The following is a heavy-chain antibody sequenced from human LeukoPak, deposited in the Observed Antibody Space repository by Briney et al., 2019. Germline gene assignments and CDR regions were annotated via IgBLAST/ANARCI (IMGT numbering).Heavy chain of an antibody. CDR3: TTEVAQPPGDY. D-gene: IGHD1-14*01. Sequence: GGSLRLSCEASGFPFSNYWMSWVRQAPGKGLEWVGRIKSKTDGGTTDYAAPVKGRFTISRDDSKNTLYLQMNSLKTEDTAVYYCTTEVAQPPGDYWGQGTLVTVSS. J-gene: IGHJ4*02. CDR2: IKSKTDGGTT. V-gene: IGHV3-15*01. CDR1: GFPFSNYW.